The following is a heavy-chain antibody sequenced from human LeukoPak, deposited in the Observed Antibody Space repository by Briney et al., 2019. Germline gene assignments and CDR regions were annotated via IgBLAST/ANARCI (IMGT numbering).Heavy chain of an antibody. J-gene: IGHJ4*02. V-gene: IGHV4-61*01. CDR3: ARGGTGWYYLDY. CDR2: IYYSGST. Sequence: SETLSLTCTVSGGSVSSGSYYWSWIRQPPGKGLEWFGYIYYSGSTNYNPSLQSRVIISVDTSKNQFSLKLNSVTAADTAVYYCARGGTGWYYLDYWGQGTLVTVSS. D-gene: IGHD6-19*01. CDR1: GGSVSSGSYY.